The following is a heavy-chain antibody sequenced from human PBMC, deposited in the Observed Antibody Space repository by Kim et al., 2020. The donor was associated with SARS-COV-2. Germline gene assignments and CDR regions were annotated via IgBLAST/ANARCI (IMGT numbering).Heavy chain of an antibody. J-gene: IGHJ6*01. CDR1: GGSISSSSYY. Sequence: SETLSLTCTVSGGSISSSSYYWGWIRQPPGKGLEWIGSIYYSGSTYYNPSLKSRVTISVDTSKNQFSLKLSSVTAADTAVYYCARLTVLANYYYYGMDV. CDR3: ARLTVLANYYYYGMDV. CDR2: IYYSGST. V-gene: IGHV4-39*01. D-gene: IGHD4-17*01.